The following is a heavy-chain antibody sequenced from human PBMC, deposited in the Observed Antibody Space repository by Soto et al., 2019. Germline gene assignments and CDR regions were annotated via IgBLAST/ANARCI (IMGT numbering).Heavy chain of an antibody. CDR3: ARRVGTVTFFDY. CDR2: IYYSGST. V-gene: IGHV4-39*01. CDR1: GGSISSSSYY. J-gene: IGHJ4*02. Sequence: LSLTCTVSGGSISSSSYYWGWIRQPPGKGLEWIGSIYYSGSTYCNPSLKSRVTISVDTSKNQFSLKLSSVTAADTAVYYCARRVGTVTFFDYWGQGTLVTVSS. D-gene: IGHD4-17*01.